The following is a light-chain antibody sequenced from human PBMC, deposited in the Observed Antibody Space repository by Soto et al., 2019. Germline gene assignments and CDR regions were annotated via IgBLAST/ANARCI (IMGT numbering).Light chain of an antibody. V-gene: IGKV3-15*01. CDR1: QSVSSN. J-gene: IGKJ1*01. CDR2: GAS. Sequence: EIVMTQSPATLSVSPGERATLSCRASQSVSSNLAWYQQKPGQAPRLLIYGASTRATGIPARFSGSGSGTEFTLTISSLQSEDFAVYYCQQSQGTFGQGTKVEI. CDR3: QQSQGT.